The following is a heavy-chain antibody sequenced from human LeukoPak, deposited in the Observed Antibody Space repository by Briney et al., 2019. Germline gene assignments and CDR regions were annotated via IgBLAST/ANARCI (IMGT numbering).Heavy chain of an antibody. D-gene: IGHD3-10*01. CDR1: GGSISRYY. Sequence: SETLSLTCTHPGGSISRYYGCWIRQPAGKGLEWIGRIYTSGSTNYNPSLKSRVTMSVDTSKNQFSLKLSSVTAADTAVYYCARESSLLWFGELRALDYWGQGTLVTVSS. CDR3: ARESSLLWFGELRALDY. J-gene: IGHJ4*02. V-gene: IGHV4-4*07. CDR2: IYTSGST.